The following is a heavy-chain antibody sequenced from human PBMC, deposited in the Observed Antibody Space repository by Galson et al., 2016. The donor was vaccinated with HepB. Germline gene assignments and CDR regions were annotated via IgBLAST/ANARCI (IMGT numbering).Heavy chain of an antibody. J-gene: IGHJ4*02. CDR1: GYTFTAYH. Sequence: QSGAEVKKPGESLKISCKASGYTFTAYHMHWVRQAPGQGLEWMGCINSNSGGTKYAQKFQGMVTMTRDTSISTAYMELSSLRSDDTAVYYCSRTWKDVWTPDLDYWGQGTLVTVSS. D-gene: IGHD1-1*01. CDR2: INSNSGGT. CDR3: SRTWKDVWTPDLDY. V-gene: IGHV1-2*02.